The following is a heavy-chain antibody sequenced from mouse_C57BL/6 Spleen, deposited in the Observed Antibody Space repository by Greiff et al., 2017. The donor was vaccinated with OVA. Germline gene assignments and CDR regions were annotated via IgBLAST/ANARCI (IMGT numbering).Heavy chain of an antibody. CDR3: AVTAQAAWFAY. D-gene: IGHD3-2*02. CDR1: GFTFSDYG. J-gene: IGHJ3*01. V-gene: IGHV5-17*01. CDR2: ISSGSSTI. Sequence: EVMLVESGGGLVKPGGSLKLSCAASGFTFSDYGMHWVRQAPEKGLEWVAYISSGSSTIYYADTVKGRFTISRDNAKNTLFLQMTSLRSEDTAMYYCAVTAQAAWFAYWGQGTLVTVSA.